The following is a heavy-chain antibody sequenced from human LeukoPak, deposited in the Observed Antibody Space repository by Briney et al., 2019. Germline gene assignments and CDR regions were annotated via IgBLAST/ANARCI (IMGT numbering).Heavy chain of an antibody. J-gene: IGHJ4*02. CDR2: LLYSGST. Sequence: PSETLSLTCAISAGSIPSYYWSWIRQTPGKGLEWIGYLLYSGSTNYNPSLKSRVTMSIDTSKNQFSLKLRSVTAADTAVYYCARGAYGNYLSVGYWGQGILVTVSS. CDR3: ARGAYGNYLSVGY. V-gene: IGHV4-59*01. D-gene: IGHD4-11*01. CDR1: AGSIPSYY.